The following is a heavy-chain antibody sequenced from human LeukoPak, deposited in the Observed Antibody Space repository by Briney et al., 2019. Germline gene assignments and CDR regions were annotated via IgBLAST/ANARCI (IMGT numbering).Heavy chain of an antibody. D-gene: IGHD6-19*01. Sequence: SETLSLTCAVSGVAISRGGYAWNWIRQPPGKGLEWIAYIYHSGTTYYNPSLKSRATISVDTSKNQFSLKLSSVTAADTAVYFRVRSRYRKGWFKDKHWFDPWGEGIPVTVSS. CDR3: VRSRYRKGWFKDKHWFDP. CDR1: GVAISRGGYA. CDR2: IYHSGTT. J-gene: IGHJ5*02. V-gene: IGHV4-30-4*07.